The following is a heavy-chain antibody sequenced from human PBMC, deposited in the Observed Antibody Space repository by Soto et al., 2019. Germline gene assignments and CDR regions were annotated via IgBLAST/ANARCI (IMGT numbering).Heavy chain of an antibody. V-gene: IGHV1-58*01. CDR2: IVVGSGNT. D-gene: IGHD3-22*01. J-gene: IGHJ6*02. CDR1: GFTFTSSA. CDR3: AALGDYYDSSGHYYYYYGMDV. Sequence: ASVKVSCKASGFTFTSSAVQWVRQARGQRLEWIGWIVVGSGNTNYAQKFQERVTITRDMSTSTAYMELSSLRSEDTAVYYCAALGDYYDSSGHYYYYYGMDVWGQGTTVTVSS.